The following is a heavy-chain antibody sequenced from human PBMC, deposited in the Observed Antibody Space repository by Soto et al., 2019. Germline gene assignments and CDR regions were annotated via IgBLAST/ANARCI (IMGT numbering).Heavy chain of an antibody. Sequence: SETLSLTCTVSGGSVSSDSYFWSWIRQPPGKALEFLGYIYYTGRVNSNPSLESRVTISVDTSKNQFSLQLNSVTPADTAVYYCARRVTYGKTFDYWGQGTLVTV. CDR1: GGSVSSDSYF. V-gene: IGHV4-61*01. CDR2: IYYTGRV. D-gene: IGHD3-10*01. CDR3: ARRVTYGKTFDY. J-gene: IGHJ4*02.